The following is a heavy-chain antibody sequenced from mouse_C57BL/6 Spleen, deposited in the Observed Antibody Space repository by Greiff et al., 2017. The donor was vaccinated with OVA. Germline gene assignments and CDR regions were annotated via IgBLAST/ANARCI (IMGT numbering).Heavy chain of an antibody. Sequence: EVQLVESGPELVKPGASVKIPCKASGYTFTDYNMDWVKQSHGKSLEWIGDINPNNGGTIYNQKFKGKATLTVDKSSSTAYMELRSLTSEDTAVYYCARAVGRYWYFDVWGTGTTVTVSS. CDR1: GYTFTDYN. J-gene: IGHJ1*03. CDR2: INPNNGGT. V-gene: IGHV1-18*01. CDR3: ARAVGRYWYFDV.